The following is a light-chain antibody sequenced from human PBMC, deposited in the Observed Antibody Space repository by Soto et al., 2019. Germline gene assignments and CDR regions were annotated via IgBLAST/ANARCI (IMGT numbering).Light chain of an antibody. CDR3: QQYNSYPWT. J-gene: IGKJ1*01. Sequence: MTQSSATVSVSPGERVTLSCRASQNIHNHMSWFLQKPGQAPRLLIYGASSRATGIPDRFSGSGSGTEFTLAISSLQPDDFATYYCQQYNSYPWTFGQGTKVDIK. V-gene: IGKV3D-15*01. CDR1: QNIHNH. CDR2: GAS.